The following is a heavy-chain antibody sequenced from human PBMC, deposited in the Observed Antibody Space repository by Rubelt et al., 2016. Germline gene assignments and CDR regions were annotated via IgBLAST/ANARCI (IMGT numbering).Heavy chain of an antibody. CDR2: IYYSGST. J-gene: IGHJ4*02. CDR1: GYSISSSYY. CDR3: ARGTVAGTNDY. D-gene: IGHD6-19*01. V-gene: IGHV4-61*01. Sequence: QVQLQESGPGLVKPSETLSLTCTVSGYSISSSYYWSWIRQPPGTGLEWIGYIYYSGSTNYNPSLKSRVTISVDTSKNQFSLKLSSVTAADTAVYYCARGTVAGTNDYWGQGTLVTVSS.